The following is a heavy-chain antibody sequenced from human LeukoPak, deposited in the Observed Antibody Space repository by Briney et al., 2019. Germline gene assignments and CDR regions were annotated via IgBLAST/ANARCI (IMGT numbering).Heavy chain of an antibody. CDR1: GFTFSSYG. V-gene: IGHV3-30*18. CDR2: ISYDGSNK. Sequence: GGSLRLSCAASGFTFSSYGMHWVRQAPGKGLEWVAVISYDGSNKCYADSVKGRFTISRDNSKNTLYLQMNSLRAEDTAVYYCAKDGGDGTFDYWGQGTLVTVSS. D-gene: IGHD2-21*01. CDR3: AKDGGDGTFDY. J-gene: IGHJ4*02.